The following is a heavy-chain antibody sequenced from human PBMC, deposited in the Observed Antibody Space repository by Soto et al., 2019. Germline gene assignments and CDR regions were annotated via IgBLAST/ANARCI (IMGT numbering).Heavy chain of an antibody. J-gene: IGHJ5*02. V-gene: IGHV4-4*02. D-gene: IGHD6-13*01. CDR2: IYHSGST. Sequence: QVQLQESGPGLVKPSETLSLTCAVSGGSINSSNWWSWVRQPPGKGLEWIGEIYHSGSTNYNPSLKRRVTISVDKSKNQFSLKLSSVTAADTAVYYCAKEPPVIATAGTGWFDPWGQGTLVTVSS. CDR3: AKEPPVIATAGTGWFDP. CDR1: GGSINSSNW.